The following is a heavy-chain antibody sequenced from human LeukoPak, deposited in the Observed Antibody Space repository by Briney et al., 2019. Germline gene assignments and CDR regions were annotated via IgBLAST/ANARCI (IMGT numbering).Heavy chain of an antibody. D-gene: IGHD3-3*01. CDR2: INHSGST. V-gene: IGHV4-34*01. Sequence: SETLSLTCAVYGGSFSGYYWSWLRQPPGKGLEWIGEINHSGSTNYNPSLKSRVTISVDTSKNQFSLKLSSVTAADTAVYYCARGPLRAIFGVVLDYWGQGTLVTVSS. J-gene: IGHJ4*02. CDR1: GGSFSGYY. CDR3: ARGPLRAIFGVVLDY.